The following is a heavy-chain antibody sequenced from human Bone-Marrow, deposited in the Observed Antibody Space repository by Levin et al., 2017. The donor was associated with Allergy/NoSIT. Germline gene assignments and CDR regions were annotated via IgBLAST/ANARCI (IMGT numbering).Heavy chain of an antibody. CDR3: ARAWSKMANYYYYGMDV. V-gene: IGHV4-61*01. CDR2: IYYSGST. Sequence: PSQTLSLTCTVSGGSVSSGSYYWSWIRQPPGKGLEWIGYIYYSGSTNYNPSLKSRVTISVDTSKNQFSLKLSSVTAADTAVYYCARAWSKMANYYYYGMDVWGQGTTVTVSS. J-gene: IGHJ6*02. CDR1: GGSVSSGSYY. D-gene: IGHD2-15*01.